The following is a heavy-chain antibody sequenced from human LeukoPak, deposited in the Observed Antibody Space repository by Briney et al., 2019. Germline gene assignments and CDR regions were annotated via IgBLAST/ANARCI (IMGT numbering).Heavy chain of an antibody. V-gene: IGHV1-3*01. CDR1: GYTFTSYA. D-gene: IGHD3-10*01. CDR3: ARDRASGWFGELLGAFDI. CDR2: INAGNGNT. J-gene: IGHJ3*02. Sequence: GASVKVSCKASGYTFTSYAMHWVRQAPGQRLEWMGWINAGNGNTKYSQKFQGRVTITRDTSASTAYMELRSLRSEDTAVYYCARDRASGWFGELLGAFDIWGQGTMVTVSS.